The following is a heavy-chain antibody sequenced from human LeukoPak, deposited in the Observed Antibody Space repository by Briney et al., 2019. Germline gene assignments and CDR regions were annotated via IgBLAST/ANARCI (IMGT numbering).Heavy chain of an antibody. CDR1: GYTFTSYA. Sequence: VASVTVSCKASGYTFTSYAIHWVRQAPGQRLEWMGWISAGNGNTKYSQNFQGRVTFIGNTSATTAFMELSSLRSEDAAVYYCARDSGSGNNDYWGQGTLVTVSS. J-gene: IGHJ4*02. CDR3: ARDSGSGNNDY. V-gene: IGHV1-3*01. D-gene: IGHD1-26*01. CDR2: ISAGNGNT.